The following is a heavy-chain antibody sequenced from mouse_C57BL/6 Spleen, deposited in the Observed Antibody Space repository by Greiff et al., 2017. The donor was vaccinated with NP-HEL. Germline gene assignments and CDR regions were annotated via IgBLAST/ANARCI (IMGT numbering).Heavy chain of an antibody. CDR1: GYTFTDYN. V-gene: IGHV1-18*01. CDR3: ARLKGLRPYYYAMDY. CDR2: INPNNGGT. D-gene: IGHD2-4*01. J-gene: IGHJ4*01. Sequence: VQLQQSGPELVKPGASVKIPCKASGYTFTDYNMDWVKQSHGKSLEWIGDINPNNGGTIYNQKFKGKATLTVDKSSSTAYMELRSLTSEDTAVYYCARLKGLRPYYYAMDYWGQGTSVTVSS.